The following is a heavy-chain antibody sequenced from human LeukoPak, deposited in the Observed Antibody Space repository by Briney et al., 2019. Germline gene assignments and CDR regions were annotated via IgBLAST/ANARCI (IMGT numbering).Heavy chain of an antibody. J-gene: IGHJ4*02. CDR1: GGSMSSYY. CDR3: ARASPYYYGSGDSRFDY. CDR2: IYYSGNT. Sequence: SETLSLTCTVSGGSMSSYYWSWIRQPPGKGLEWIGYIYYSGNTNYNPSLRGRVTVSVDTSKNQFSLKLSSVTAADTAVYYCARASPYYYGSGDSRFDYWGQGTLVTVSS. D-gene: IGHD3-10*01. V-gene: IGHV4-59*01.